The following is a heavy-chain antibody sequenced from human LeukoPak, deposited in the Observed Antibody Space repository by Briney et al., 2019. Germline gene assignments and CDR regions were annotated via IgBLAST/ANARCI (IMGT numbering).Heavy chain of an antibody. CDR1: GFTFSAYA. J-gene: IGHJ3*02. V-gene: IGHV3-23*01. Sequence: GGSLRLSCTASGFTFSAYAMMWVRQAPGKGPEWVSAIRGGGGSAFYADSVKGRFTISRDNSKYTLFLRMNSLRAEDTAVYYCARDPNGDYIGAFDMWGPGTMVTVSS. CDR2: IRGGGGSA. D-gene: IGHD4-17*01. CDR3: ARDPNGDYIGAFDM.